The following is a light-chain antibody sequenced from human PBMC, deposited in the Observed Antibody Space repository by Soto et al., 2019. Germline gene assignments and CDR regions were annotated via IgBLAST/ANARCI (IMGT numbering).Light chain of an antibody. J-gene: IGKJ5*01. CDR3: QQYNNWPRDT. CDR2: GAS. V-gene: IGKV3-15*01. Sequence: EIVLTQAPATLSVNQGGRATLSCRASQSISDTLARYQQKPGQAPRLLIYGASRRATGFPARFSGSGSGTDFTLTIGSLQSEDFAVYYCQQYNNWPRDTFGQGTRLEIK. CDR1: QSISDT.